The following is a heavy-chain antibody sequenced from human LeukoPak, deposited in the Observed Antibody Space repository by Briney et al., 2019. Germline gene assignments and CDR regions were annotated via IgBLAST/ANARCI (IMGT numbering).Heavy chain of an antibody. V-gene: IGHV3-21*01. Sequence: GGSLRLSCAASGFTFSSYSMKWVRQAPGKGLEWVSSISTTSTYIYYADSVKGRFTISRDNAKNSLYLQMNSLRAEDTALYYCARERGDYDGSGTDYWGQGTLVTVSP. D-gene: IGHD3-22*01. J-gene: IGHJ4*02. CDR3: ARERGDYDGSGTDY. CDR2: ISTTSTYI. CDR1: GFTFSSYS.